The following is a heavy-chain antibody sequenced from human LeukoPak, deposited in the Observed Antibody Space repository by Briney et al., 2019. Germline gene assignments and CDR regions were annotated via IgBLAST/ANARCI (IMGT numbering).Heavy chain of an antibody. CDR3: ARHVGTYYYDSSGYYPFDP. Sequence: ASVKVSCKASGYTFTGYYMHWVRQAPGQGLEWMGWINPNSGGTNYAQKFQGRVTMTRDTSISTAYMELSRLRSDDTAVYYCARHVGTYYYDSSGYYPFDPWGQGTLVTVSS. CDR1: GYTFTGYY. V-gene: IGHV1-2*02. CDR2: INPNSGGT. J-gene: IGHJ5*02. D-gene: IGHD3-22*01.